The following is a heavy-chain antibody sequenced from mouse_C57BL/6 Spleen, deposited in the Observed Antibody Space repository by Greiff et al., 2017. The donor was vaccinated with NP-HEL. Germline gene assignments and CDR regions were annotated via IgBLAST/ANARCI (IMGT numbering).Heavy chain of an antibody. D-gene: IGHD1-1*01. CDR2: INPSTGGT. CDR3: ARDGSSYRDY. Sequence: VQLQQSGPELVKPGASVKISCKASGYSFTGYYMNWVKQSPEKSLEWIGEINPSTGGTTYNQKFKAKATLTVDKSSSTAYMQLKRLKSEDTAVYYCARDGSSYRDYWGKGTTLTVSS. J-gene: IGHJ2*01. V-gene: IGHV1-42*01. CDR1: GYSFTGYY.